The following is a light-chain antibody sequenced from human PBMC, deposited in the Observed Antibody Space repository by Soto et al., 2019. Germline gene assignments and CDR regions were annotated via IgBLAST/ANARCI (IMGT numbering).Light chain of an antibody. V-gene: IGLV1-44*01. CDR1: SSNIGSET. Sequence: QSVLTQPPSASGTPGQRVTISCSGSSSNIGSETLNWYQHLQGAAAQHLIYLNNQRPPWVPDRFSGSKSDTSASLAISGLQSEDEDDYYCATWDDSLKRVVFGGGTKLTVL. CDR3: ATWDDSLKRVV. J-gene: IGLJ2*01. CDR2: LNN.